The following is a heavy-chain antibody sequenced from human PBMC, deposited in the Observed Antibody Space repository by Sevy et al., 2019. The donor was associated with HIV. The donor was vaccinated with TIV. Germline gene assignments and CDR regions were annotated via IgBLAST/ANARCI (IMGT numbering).Heavy chain of an antibody. V-gene: IGHV1-69*13. CDR1: GGTFSSYA. J-gene: IGHJ6*02. CDR3: ARDRGYCSSTSCHVYYYYGMDV. Sequence: ASVKVACKASGGTFSSYAISWLRQAPGQGLEWMGGIIPIFGTANYAQKFQGRVTITAEESTSTAYMELSSLRSEDTAVYYCARDRGYCSSTSCHVYYYYGMDVWGQGTTVTVSS. D-gene: IGHD2-2*01. CDR2: IIPIFGTA.